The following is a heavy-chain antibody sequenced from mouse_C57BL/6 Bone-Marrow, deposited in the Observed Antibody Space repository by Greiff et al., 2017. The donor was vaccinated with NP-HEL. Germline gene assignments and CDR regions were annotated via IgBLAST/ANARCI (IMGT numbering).Heavy chain of an antibody. CDR2: IHPNSGST. Sequence: QVQLQQPGAELVKPGASVKLSCKASGYTFTSYWMHWVKQRPGQGLEWIGMIHPNSGSTNYTEKFKSKATLTVDKSSSTAYMQLSSLTSEDSAVNCWARGGYYYYSSSYFNDYWGQGTILTVSA. D-gene: IGHD1-1*01. V-gene: IGHV1-64*01. CDR3: ARGGYYYYSSSYFNDY. CDR1: GYTFTSYW. J-gene: IGHJ2*01.